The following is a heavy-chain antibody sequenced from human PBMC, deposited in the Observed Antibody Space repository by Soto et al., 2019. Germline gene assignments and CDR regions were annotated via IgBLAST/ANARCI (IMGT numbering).Heavy chain of an antibody. CDR3: ARGCGRVVYAMDV. V-gene: IGHV1-46*04. J-gene: IGHJ6*02. CDR1: GYTFTSYY. D-gene: IGHD2-21*01. CDR2: INPVGGST. Sequence: QVQLVQSGAEVKKPGASVRVSCKASGYTFTSYYIHWVRQAPGQGLEWVSIINPVGGSTNYAQKLQGRVTVTRDTSTSTVHMELSSLISEDTAVYYCARGCGRVVYAMDVWGQGTKVTVSS.